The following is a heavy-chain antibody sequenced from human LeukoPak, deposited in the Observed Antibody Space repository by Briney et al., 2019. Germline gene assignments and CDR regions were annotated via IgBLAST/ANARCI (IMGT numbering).Heavy chain of an antibody. CDR2: ISSSGSTI. J-gene: IGHJ6*01. V-gene: IGHV3-48*03. CDR3: AELGITMIGGV. CDR1: GFTFSSYE. D-gene: IGHD3-10*02. Sequence: GGSLRLSCAASGFTFSSYEMNWVRQAPGKGLGWVSYISSSGSTIYYADYVKGRFTISRDNAKNSLYVKLNSLRAGDTAVYYCAELGITMIGGVWGKGTTVTISS.